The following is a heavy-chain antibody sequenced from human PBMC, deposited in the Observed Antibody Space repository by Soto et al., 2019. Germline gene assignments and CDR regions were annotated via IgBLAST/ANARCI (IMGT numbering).Heavy chain of an antibody. V-gene: IGHV2-5*02. J-gene: IGHJ6*02. CDR2: IYWDDDK. CDR1: GFSLSTGGVG. Sequence: QITLKESGPSLVKPTQTLTLTCTFSGFSLSTGGVGVGWIRQPPGKALDLLALIYWDDDKRYSPSLRSRLTVTKDTTKSQVVLTMTNTDLVDTATYYCAHRRCGGDCLQLYSSLYYSGMDVWGQGTTVTVSS. D-gene: IGHD2-21*02. CDR3: AHRRCGGDCLQLYSSLYYSGMDV.